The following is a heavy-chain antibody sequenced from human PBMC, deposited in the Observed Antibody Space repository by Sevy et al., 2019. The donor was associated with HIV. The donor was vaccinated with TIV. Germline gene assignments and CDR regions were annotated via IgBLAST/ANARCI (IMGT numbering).Heavy chain of an antibody. D-gene: IGHD3-3*01. CDR1: GDTFITYD. CDR2: MSPKSGNT. V-gene: IGHV1-8*01. J-gene: IGHJ6*02. Sequence: ASVKVSCKASGDTFITYDINWVRQATGQGLAWMGWMSPKSGNTDYAQKFQGRLIMTRDLATSTAYMELSSLRSEDTAVYYCASGGSGDVWNYEDYYYGMDVWGQGTTVTVSS. CDR3: ASGGSGDVWNYEDYYYGMDV.